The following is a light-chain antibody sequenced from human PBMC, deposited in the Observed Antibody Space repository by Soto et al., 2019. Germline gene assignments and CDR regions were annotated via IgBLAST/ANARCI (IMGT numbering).Light chain of an antibody. CDR3: QQYYTTPLT. J-gene: IGKJ4*01. CDR2: WAS. CDR1: QSVLSSANHQNH. V-gene: IGKV4-1*01. Sequence: DIVMTQSPDSLAVSLAERATINCRSSQSVLSSANHQNHLAWYQQKPGQPPRLLIYWASTRESGVPDRFSGGGSGTDFTLTISSLQAEDVAVYYCQQYYTTPLTFGGGTKVDIK.